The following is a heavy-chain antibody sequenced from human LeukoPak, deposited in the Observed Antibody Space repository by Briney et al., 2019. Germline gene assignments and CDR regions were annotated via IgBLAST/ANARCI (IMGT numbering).Heavy chain of an antibody. J-gene: IGHJ4*02. CDR3: ARAYDSRGYVFDY. CDR2: IYHSGST. D-gene: IGHD3-22*01. V-gene: IGHV4-38-2*02. Sequence: SETLSLTCTVSGYSISSGYYWGWIRQPPGKGLGWIGSIYHSGSTYYNPSLKSRVTISVDTSKNQFSLKLSSVTAADTAVYYCARAYDSRGYVFDYWGQGTLVTVSS. CDR1: GYSISSGYY.